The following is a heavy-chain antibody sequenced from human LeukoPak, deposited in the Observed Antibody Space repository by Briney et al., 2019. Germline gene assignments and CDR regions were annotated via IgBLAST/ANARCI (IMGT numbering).Heavy chain of an antibody. CDR2: IKQDGSER. J-gene: IGHJ3*02. Sequence: GGSLRLSCAASGFSLSSYWMNWVRQAPGKGLEWVANIKQDGSERHYVDSVKGRFSISRDNARNSLYLQINSLRAEDTAVYYCARVDDRSDRSGYRPSPIWGHGTMVIVSS. D-gene: IGHD3-22*01. CDR1: GFSLSSYW. CDR3: ARVDDRSDRSGYRPSPI. V-gene: IGHV3-7*01.